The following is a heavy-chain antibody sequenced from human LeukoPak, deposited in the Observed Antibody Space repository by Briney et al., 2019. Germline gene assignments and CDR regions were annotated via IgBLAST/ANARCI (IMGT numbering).Heavy chain of an antibody. D-gene: IGHD4-17*01. J-gene: IGHJ4*02. Sequence: PGGSLRLSCAASGFTFSSYDMHWVRQATGKGLEWVSAIGTAGDTYYPGSVKGRLTISRENAKNSLYLQMSSLRAGDTAVYYCARDLGGDYDYWGQGTLVTVSS. CDR2: IGTAGDT. V-gene: IGHV3-13*01. CDR1: GFTFSSYD. CDR3: ARDLGGDYDY.